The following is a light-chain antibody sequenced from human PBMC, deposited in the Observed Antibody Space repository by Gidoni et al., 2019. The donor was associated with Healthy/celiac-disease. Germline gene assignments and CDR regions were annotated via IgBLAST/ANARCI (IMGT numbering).Light chain of an antibody. CDR3: QQYGSSPGT. J-gene: IGKJ4*01. Sequence: ELVLPQSPGTLSLSPGERATLSCRASHSVTSSYLAWYQQKPGQAPRLLIYGASSRATGIPDRFSGSGSGTDLTLTISRLEPEDVAVYYCQQYGSSPGTFGGGTKVEIK. CDR1: HSVTSSY. CDR2: GAS. V-gene: IGKV3-20*01.